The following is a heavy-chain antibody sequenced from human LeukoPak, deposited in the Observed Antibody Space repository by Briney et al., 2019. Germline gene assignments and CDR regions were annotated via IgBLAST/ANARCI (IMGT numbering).Heavy chain of an antibody. Sequence: AGTLRLSCGASGFIFSNYEMNWVRQAPGKGLEWISYISTSGSTIYHADSVKGRFTISRDNAKKSLYLQMNSLRAEDTAVYYCVREGYFTHFLRSFDSWGQGTRVTVSS. V-gene: IGHV3-48*03. CDR3: VREGYFTHFLRSFDS. J-gene: IGHJ4*02. CDR2: ISTSGSTI. CDR1: GFIFSNYE. D-gene: IGHD3-22*01.